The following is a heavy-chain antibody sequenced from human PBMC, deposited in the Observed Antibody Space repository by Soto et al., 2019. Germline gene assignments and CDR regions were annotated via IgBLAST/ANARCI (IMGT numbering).Heavy chain of an antibody. CDR2: ISYDGSNK. J-gene: IGHJ3*02. V-gene: IGHV3-30*18. Sequence: QVQLVESGRGVVQPGRSLRLSCAGSGFSFSNYGIHWVRQAPGKGLEWVAVISYDGSNKYYADSVKGRFTISRDNSKNTLSLQMNSLRAEDTAMYYCAKQLFPHTNAFDIWGQGTMVTVSS. CDR3: AKQLFPHTNAFDI. D-gene: IGHD2-21*01. CDR1: GFSFSNYG.